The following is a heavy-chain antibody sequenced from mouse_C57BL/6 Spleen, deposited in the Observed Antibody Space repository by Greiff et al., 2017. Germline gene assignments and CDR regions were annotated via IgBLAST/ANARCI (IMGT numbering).Heavy chain of an antibody. CDR3: ARGQLRLPFAY. CDR2: INPNNGGT. CDR1: GYTFTDYN. Sequence: VQLKQSGPELVKPGASVKMSCKASGYTFTDYNMHWVKQSHGKSLEWIGYINPNNGGTSYNQKFKGKATLTVNKSSSTAYMELRSLTSEDSAVYYCARGQLRLPFAYWGQGTLVTVSA. J-gene: IGHJ3*01. V-gene: IGHV1-22*01. D-gene: IGHD3-2*02.